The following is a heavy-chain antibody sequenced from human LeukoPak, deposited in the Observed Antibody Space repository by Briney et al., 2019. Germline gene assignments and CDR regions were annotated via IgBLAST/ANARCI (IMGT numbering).Heavy chain of an antibody. V-gene: IGHV4-59*08. Sequence: PSETLSLTCTVPGGSISTYYWSWIRQPPGKGLEWIGYVYYSGSTSYNPSLKSRVIISVDTCKNEFSLNVSSVTAADTAVYYCARHYGYSYGPDYWGKGTLVTVSS. CDR2: VYYSGST. CDR3: ARHYGYSYGPDY. CDR1: GGSISTYY. J-gene: IGHJ4*02. D-gene: IGHD5-18*01.